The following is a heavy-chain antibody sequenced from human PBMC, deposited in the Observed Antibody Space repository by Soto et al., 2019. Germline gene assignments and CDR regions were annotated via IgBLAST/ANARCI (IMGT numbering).Heavy chain of an antibody. CDR2: IYYSGST. J-gene: IGHJ6*02. CDR3: ARELRFGEDYYGMDV. V-gene: IGHV4-31*03. CDR1: GGSISSGGYY. D-gene: IGHD3-10*01. Sequence: QVQLQESGPGLVKPSQTLSLTCTVSGGSISSGGYYWSWIRQHPGKGLEWIGYIYYSGSTYYNPSLKSRVTXAXXXSXHQFSLKLSSVTAADTAVYYCARELRFGEDYYGMDVWGQGTTVTVSS.